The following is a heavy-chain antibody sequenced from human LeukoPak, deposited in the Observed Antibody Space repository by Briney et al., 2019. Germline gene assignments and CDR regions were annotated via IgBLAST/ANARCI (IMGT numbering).Heavy chain of an antibody. CDR2: INPSGGST. D-gene: IGHD5-18*01. CDR3: AREIGPRQLHLWASAFDY. CDR1: GYTFTSYY. Sequence: ASVKVSCKASGYTFTSYYMHWVRQAPGQGLEWMGIINPSGGSTSYAQKFQGRVTMTRDMSTSTVYMGLSSLRSEDTAVYYCAREIGPRQLHLWASAFDYWGQGTLVTVSS. V-gene: IGHV1-46*01. J-gene: IGHJ4*02.